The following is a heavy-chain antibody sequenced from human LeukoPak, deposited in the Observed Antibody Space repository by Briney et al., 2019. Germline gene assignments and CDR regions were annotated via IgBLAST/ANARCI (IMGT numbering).Heavy chain of an antibody. CDR1: GFTFSSYA. D-gene: IGHD3-22*01. J-gene: IGHJ6*02. CDR3: ARDHRGYYDSSGYSARSEYYYYYYGMDV. Sequence: GRSLRLSCAASGFTFSSYAMHWVRQAPGKGLEWVAVISYDGSNKYYADSVKGRFTISRDNSKNTLYLQMNSLRAEDTAVYYCARDHRGYYDSSGYSARSEYYYYYYGMDVWGQGTTVTVSS. CDR2: ISYDGSNK. V-gene: IGHV3-30-3*01.